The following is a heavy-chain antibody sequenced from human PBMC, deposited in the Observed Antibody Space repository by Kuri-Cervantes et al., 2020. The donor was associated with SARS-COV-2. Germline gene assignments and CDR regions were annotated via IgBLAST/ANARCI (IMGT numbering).Heavy chain of an antibody. CDR3: ASPEVAIRC. Sequence: LSLTCAASGFTFISYAMHWVRQAPGKGLEWVSYISSSSSTIYNADSVKGRFTISRENAKNSLYLQMNSLRAEDTAMYYCASPEVAIRCWGQGTLVTVSS. CDR2: ISSSSSTI. CDR1: GFTFISYA. J-gene: IGHJ4*02. D-gene: IGHD2-2*02. V-gene: IGHV3-48*01.